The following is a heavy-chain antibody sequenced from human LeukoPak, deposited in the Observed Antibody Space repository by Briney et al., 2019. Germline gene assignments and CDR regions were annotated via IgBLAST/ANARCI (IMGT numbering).Heavy chain of an antibody. CDR1: GFTVSSNY. J-gene: IGHJ3*02. CDR3: ARRGGSRGWGAFDI. CDR2: IYSGGST. D-gene: IGHD6-19*01. Sequence: PGGSLRLSCAASGFTVSSNYMSWVRQAPGKGLEWVSVIYSGGSTYYADSVKGRFTISRDNSKNTLSLQMNSLRVEDTAIYYCARRGGSRGWGAFDIWGQGTIVTVSS. V-gene: IGHV3-53*01.